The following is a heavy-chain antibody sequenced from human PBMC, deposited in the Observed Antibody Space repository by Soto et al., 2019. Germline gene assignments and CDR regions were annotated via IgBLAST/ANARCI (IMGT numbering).Heavy chain of an antibody. J-gene: IGHJ4*02. CDR1: GFTFSSYS. CDR2: ISSSSSYI. CDR3: ARVERIPGGNWNGQPKY. V-gene: IGHV3-21*01. Sequence: GGSLRLSCAASGFTFSSYSMNWVRQAPGKGLEWVSSISSSSSYIYYADSGNGRITIFRDNAKNSMYLQMNSLRAEEPAVNYCARVERIPGGNWNGQPKYWGQGTLVTVSS. D-gene: IGHD1-1*01.